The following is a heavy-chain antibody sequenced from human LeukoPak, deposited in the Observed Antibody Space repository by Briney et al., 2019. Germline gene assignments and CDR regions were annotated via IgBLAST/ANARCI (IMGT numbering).Heavy chain of an antibody. CDR1: GGSISSSSYY. CDR3: ARAHYYDSSGYLDY. J-gene: IGHJ4*02. Sequence: SETLSLTCTVSGGSISSSSYYWGWIRQPPGKGLEWIGSIYYSGSTYYNPSLKSRVTISVDKSKNQFSLKLSSVTAADTAVYYCARAHYYDSSGYLDYWGQGTLVTVSS. V-gene: IGHV4-39*07. D-gene: IGHD3-22*01. CDR2: IYYSGST.